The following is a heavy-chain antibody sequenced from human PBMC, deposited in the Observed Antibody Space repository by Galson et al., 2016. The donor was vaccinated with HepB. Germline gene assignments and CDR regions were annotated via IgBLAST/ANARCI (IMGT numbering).Heavy chain of an antibody. CDR3: SRCGKPS. V-gene: IGHV3-7*01. J-gene: IGHJ5*02. D-gene: IGHD4-23*01. CDR2: INKDGIEK. CDR1: GFTFSSYW. Sequence: SLRLSCATSGFTFSSYWMTWVRQAPGKGLEWVANINKDGIEKYYVGAVAGRFTVSRDNAKKSLYLQMDSLRAEDTAVYSCSRCGKPSWGQGTLVTVSS.